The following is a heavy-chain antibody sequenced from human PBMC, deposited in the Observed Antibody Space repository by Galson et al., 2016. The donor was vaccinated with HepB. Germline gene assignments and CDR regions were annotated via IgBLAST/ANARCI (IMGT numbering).Heavy chain of an antibody. V-gene: IGHV1-2*02. Sequence: SVKVSCKASGYTFTDYYMHWVRQAPGQGLEWMGWITSNSGGTYYAQKFQGRVTMTRDTSISTAYMELNSLRSDDTAVYYCARDLLGMGIYWGQGTLVTVSS. CDR3: ARDLLGMGIY. D-gene: IGHD6-13*01. J-gene: IGHJ4*02. CDR1: GYTFTDYY. CDR2: ITSNSGGT.